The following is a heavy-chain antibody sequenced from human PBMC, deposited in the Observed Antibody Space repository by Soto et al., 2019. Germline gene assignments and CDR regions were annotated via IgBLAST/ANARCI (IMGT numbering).Heavy chain of an antibody. D-gene: IGHD3-22*01. J-gene: IGHJ4*02. V-gene: IGHV3-48*01. CDR3: ARDLDYDSSGYYFPGFDY. CDR2: ITSSSTTI. CDR1: GLTVCSYA. Sequence: GGSLGLCCAACGLTVCSYAMNWARQAPGKGLEWVSYITSSSTTIYYADSVKGRFTISRDNAKNSLYLQMSSLRAEDTAVYYCARDLDYDSSGYYFPGFDYWGQGTLVTV.